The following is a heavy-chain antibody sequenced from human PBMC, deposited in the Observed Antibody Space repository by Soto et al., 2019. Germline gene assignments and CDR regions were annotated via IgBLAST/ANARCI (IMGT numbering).Heavy chain of an antibody. CDR1: GFTFSSYS. CDR2: SSSSSSTI. CDR3: AKDSEASAAYDEFWSGFQYDAFDI. V-gene: IGHV3-48*02. D-gene: IGHD3-3*01. Sequence: GGSLRLSCAASGFTFSSYSMNWVRQAPGKGLEWVSYSSSSSSTIYYADSVKGRFTISRDNAKNSLYLQVNSLRDEDTAVYYCAKDSEASAAYDEFWSGFQYDAFDIWGRGTMVTVSS. J-gene: IGHJ3*02.